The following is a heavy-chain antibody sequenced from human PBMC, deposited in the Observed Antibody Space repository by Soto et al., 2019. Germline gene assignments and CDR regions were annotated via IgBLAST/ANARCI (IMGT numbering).Heavy chain of an antibody. CDR2: SNPSGGST. J-gene: IGHJ4*01. CDR3: ARVPNGYSSGWLNFLYLDY. D-gene: IGHD6-19*01. CDR1: GYNFTSYY. Sequence: ASVKVSCKASGYNFTSYYMHWVRQAPGQGLEWMGISNPSGGSTSYAQKFQGRVTMTRDTSTSTVYMELRSLRSDDTAVYYCARVPNGYSSGWLNFLYLDYWG. V-gene: IGHV1-46*01.